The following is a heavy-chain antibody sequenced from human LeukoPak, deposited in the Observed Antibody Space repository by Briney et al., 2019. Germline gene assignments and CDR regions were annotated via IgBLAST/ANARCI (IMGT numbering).Heavy chain of an antibody. J-gene: IGHJ3*02. Sequence: ASAKVSCKASGYTFTNSYIHWVRQAPGQVLEWMGLINPDGGNTNYAQNFQGRVTLTRDTSTSTVYMELSSLRSEDAAVYYCATAKYSSGWYGAFDIWGQGTMVTVSS. CDR1: GYTFTNSY. CDR2: INPDGGNT. V-gene: IGHV1-46*01. D-gene: IGHD6-19*01. CDR3: ATAKYSSGWYGAFDI.